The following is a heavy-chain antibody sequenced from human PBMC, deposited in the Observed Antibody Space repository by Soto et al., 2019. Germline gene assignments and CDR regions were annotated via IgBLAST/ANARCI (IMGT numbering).Heavy chain of an antibody. J-gene: IGHJ4*02. Sequence: EVQPLESGGGLVQPGGSLRLSCAASGFTLGRYGMSWVRQAPGKGLEWVSAVSPNGQGIYYTDSVRGRFTISRNFSKNTVFLHIDSLRAEDTSVYYCAKDRDYPRDYFHYWGQGTLVTVSS. CDR2: VSPNGQGI. V-gene: IGHV3-23*01. CDR1: GFTLGRYG. CDR3: AKDRDYPRDYFHY. D-gene: IGHD3-10*01.